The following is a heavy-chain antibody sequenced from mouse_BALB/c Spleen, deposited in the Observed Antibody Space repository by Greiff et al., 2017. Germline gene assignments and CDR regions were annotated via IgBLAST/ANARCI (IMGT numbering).Heavy chain of an antibody. Sequence: EVQGVESGGGLVKPGGSLKLSCAASGFTFSDYYMYWVRQTPEKRLEWVATISDGGSYTYYPDSVKGRFTISRDNAKNNLYLQMSSLKSEDTAMYYCARGTYYGNYDFDYWGQGTTLTVSS. V-gene: IGHV5-4*02. CDR3: ARGTYYGNYDFDY. CDR1: GFTFSDYY. CDR2: ISDGGSYT. D-gene: IGHD2-10*01. J-gene: IGHJ2*01.